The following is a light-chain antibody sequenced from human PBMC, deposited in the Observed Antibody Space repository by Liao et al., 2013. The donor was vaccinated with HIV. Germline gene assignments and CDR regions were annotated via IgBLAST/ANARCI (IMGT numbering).Light chain of an antibody. CDR1: NIGSKS. CDR3: QVWDSDSDWV. CDR2: YDS. Sequence: SYELTQPPSVSVAPGKTARITCGGNNIGSKSVHWYQQKPGQAPVLVIDYDSDRPSGIPERFSGSNFGDAATLTISSVEAGDEADYFCQVWDSDSDWVFGGGTRLTVL. J-gene: IGLJ3*02. V-gene: IGLV3-21*04.